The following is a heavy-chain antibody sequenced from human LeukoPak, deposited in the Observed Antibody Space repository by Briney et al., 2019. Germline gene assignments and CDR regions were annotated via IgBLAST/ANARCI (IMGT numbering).Heavy chain of an antibody. J-gene: IGHJ6*02. CDR1: GYTFTSYD. CDR3: ARWKDIAAAGTSYYYYYGMDV. Sequence: ASVKVSCKASGYTFTSYDINWVRRATGQGLEWMGWMNPNSGNTGYAQKFQGRVTMTRNTSISTAYMELSSLRSEDTAVYYCARWKDIAAAGTSYYYYYGMDVWGQGTTVTVSS. V-gene: IGHV1-8*01. CDR2: MNPNSGNT. D-gene: IGHD6-13*01.